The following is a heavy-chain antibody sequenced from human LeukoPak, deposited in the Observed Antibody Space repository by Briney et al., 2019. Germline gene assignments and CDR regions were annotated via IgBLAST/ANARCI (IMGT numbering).Heavy chain of an antibody. CDR2: IIPIFGTA. J-gene: IGHJ6*03. D-gene: IGHD3-3*01. CDR1: GGTFSSYA. V-gene: IGHV1-69*05. CDR3: ARGSWFWSGYQHQNYYYYYMDV. Sequence: SVKVSCKASGGTFSSYAISWVRQAPGQGLEWMGGIIPIFGTANYAQKFQGRVTITTDESTSTASMELSSLRSEDTAVYYCARGSWFWSGYQHQNYYYYYMDVWGKGTTVTVSS.